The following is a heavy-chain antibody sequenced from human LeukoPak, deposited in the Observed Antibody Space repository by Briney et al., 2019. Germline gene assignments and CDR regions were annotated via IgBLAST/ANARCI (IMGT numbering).Heavy chain of an antibody. Sequence: SETLSLTCTVSGGSISSYYWSWIRQSAGKGLEWIGRIYTTGNTNYNPSPKSRVTMSVDTSKNQFSLRLSSVTAADTAVYYCARERGSGWYDMAIDYWGQGTLVTVSS. D-gene: IGHD6-19*01. V-gene: IGHV4-4*07. CDR3: ARERGSGWYDMAIDY. CDR1: GGSISSYY. J-gene: IGHJ4*02. CDR2: IYTTGNT.